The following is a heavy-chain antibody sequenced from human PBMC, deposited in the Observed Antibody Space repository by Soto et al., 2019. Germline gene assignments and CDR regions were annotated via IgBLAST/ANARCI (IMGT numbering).Heavy chain of an antibody. J-gene: IGHJ4*02. Sequence: GGSLRLSCAASGFTFSSYAMHWVRQAPGKGLEWVAVISYDGSNKYYADSVKGRFTISRDNSKNTLYLQMNSLRAEDTAAYYCARGSAMVRGVINHWGQGTLVTVSS. CDR2: ISYDGSNK. CDR1: GFTFSSYA. V-gene: IGHV3-30-3*01. CDR3: ARGSAMVRGVINH. D-gene: IGHD3-10*01.